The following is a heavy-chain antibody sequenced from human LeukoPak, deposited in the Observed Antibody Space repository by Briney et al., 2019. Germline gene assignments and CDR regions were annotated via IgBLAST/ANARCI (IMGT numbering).Heavy chain of an antibody. D-gene: IGHD5-12*01. J-gene: IGHJ6*03. CDR3: ARASIVATIKSYYYYYMDV. V-gene: IGHV4-59*01. Sequence: SETLSLTCAVYGGSFSGYYWSWIRQPPGKGLEWIGYIYYSGSTNYNPSLKSRVTISVDTSKNQFSLKLSSVTAADTAVYYCARASIVATIKSYYYYYMDVWGKGTTVTVSS. CDR1: GGSFSGYY. CDR2: IYYSGST.